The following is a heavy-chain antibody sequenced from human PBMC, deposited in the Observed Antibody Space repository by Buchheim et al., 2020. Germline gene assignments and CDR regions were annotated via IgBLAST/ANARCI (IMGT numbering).Heavy chain of an antibody. Sequence: QLQLVESGGGLVKPGGSLRLSCAASGFTFRDYYMSWIRQAPGKGLEWVSYISSSTSYTNYADPVKGRFTISRDNAKNPLYLQMNNLRAEDTAMYYCAKGSRPYDSSSASDYWGQGTL. CDR3: AKGSRPYDSSSASDY. D-gene: IGHD6-6*01. CDR2: ISSSTSYT. CDR1: GFTFRDYY. V-gene: IGHV3-11*06. J-gene: IGHJ4*02.